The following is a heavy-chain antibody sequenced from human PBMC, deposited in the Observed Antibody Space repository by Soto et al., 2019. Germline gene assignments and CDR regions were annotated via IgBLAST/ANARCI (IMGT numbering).Heavy chain of an antibody. CDR2: IYYSGST. V-gene: IGHV4-31*03. Sequence: SETLSLTCTVSGGSTSSGGYYWSWIRQLPGKGLEWIGYIYYSGSTYYTPSLKSRVSISQDTSNNQFSLRLNSVTAADTAVYYCARGSAGYFVNWGQGTLVTVSS. CDR3: ARGSAGYFVN. J-gene: IGHJ4*02. CDR1: GGSTSSGGYY. D-gene: IGHD6-25*01.